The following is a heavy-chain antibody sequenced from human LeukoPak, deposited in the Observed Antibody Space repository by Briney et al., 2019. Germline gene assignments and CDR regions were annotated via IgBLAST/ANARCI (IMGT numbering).Heavy chain of an antibody. D-gene: IGHD3-22*01. Sequence: GRSLRLSCAASGFTFSSYEMHWVRQAPGKGLEWVAIISDDGSNKYYADSVKGRFTISRDNSKRTLYLQMNNLRAEDTAVYFCAREAKYFYDNSGYYNNSFDPWGQGILVTVSS. CDR2: ISDDGSNK. CDR3: AREAKYFYDNSGYYNNSFDP. V-gene: IGHV3-30*01. J-gene: IGHJ5*02. CDR1: GFTFSSYE.